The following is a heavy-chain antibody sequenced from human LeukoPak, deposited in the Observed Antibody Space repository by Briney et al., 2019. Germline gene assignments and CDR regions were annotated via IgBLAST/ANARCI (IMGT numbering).Heavy chain of an antibody. CDR3: ARRVGGTTSRAFDI. CDR1: GYSFTTYW. Sequence: GKSLKISCKGSGYSFTTYWIAWVRQMPGKGLEYMGIIYPGDSDTRYSPSVQGQVTISADKSISTAYLQWSSLKASDTAMYYCARRVGGTTSRAFDIWGQGTMVSVSS. J-gene: IGHJ3*02. V-gene: IGHV5-51*01. D-gene: IGHD1-26*01. CDR2: IYPGDSDT.